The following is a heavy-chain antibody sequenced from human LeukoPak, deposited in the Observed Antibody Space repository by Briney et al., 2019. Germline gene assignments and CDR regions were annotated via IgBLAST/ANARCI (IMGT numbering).Heavy chain of an antibody. J-gene: IGHJ4*02. CDR2: IYYSGST. D-gene: IGHD3-22*01. CDR3: ARQSASDYYDSSDSFDY. CDR1: GGSISSSNYY. V-gene: IGHV4-39*01. Sequence: PSETLSLTCTVSGGSISSSNYYWGWIRQPPGKGLEWIGSIYYSGSTYYNPSLKSRVTISVDTSKNQFSLKLSSVTAADMAVYYCARQSASDYYDSSDSFDYWGQGTLVTVSS.